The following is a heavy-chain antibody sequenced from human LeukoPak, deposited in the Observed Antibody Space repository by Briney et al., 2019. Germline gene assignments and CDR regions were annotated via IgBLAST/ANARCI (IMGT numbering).Heavy chain of an antibody. CDR2: IKQDGSEK. V-gene: IGHV3-7*01. CDR3: ARERPGGGPDY. J-gene: IGHJ4*02. CDR1: GFTFSTYG. D-gene: IGHD2-15*01. Sequence: GGSLRLSCAASGFTFSTYGMHWVRKAPGKGLGWGANIKQDGSEKYYVDSVKGRFTISRDNAKHSLCLQMNSLRAEDTAVYYCARERPGGGPDYWGQGTLVTVSS.